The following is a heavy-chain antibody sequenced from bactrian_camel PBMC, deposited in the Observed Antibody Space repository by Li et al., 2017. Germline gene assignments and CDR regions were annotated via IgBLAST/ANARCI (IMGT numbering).Heavy chain of an antibody. V-gene: IGHV3S54*01. D-gene: IGHD2*01. J-gene: IGHJ4*01. Sequence: HVQLVESGGGSVQSGGSLRLSCAASGNMFRVFMMAWFRQAPGQEREGVAVIVVGGGRRTEYADAVKGRFTISSDNAMNSLYLQMNSLKYEDTALYYCATPEQIYSGGYYSGPFGYWGQGTQVTVS. CDR1: GNMFRVFM. CDR3: ATPEQIYSGGYYSGPFGY. CDR2: IVVGGGRRT.